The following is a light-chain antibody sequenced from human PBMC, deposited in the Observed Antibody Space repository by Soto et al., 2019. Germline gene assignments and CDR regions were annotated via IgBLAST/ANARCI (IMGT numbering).Light chain of an antibody. CDR3: QQYLNFPIT. J-gene: IGKJ5*01. CDR2: QAS. CDR1: QSIINW. Sequence: DIQMTQSPSTLSASVGDRVTITCRASQSIINWLAWYQQKPGKAPRFLIHQASVLETGVPSRFSGSGSETEFALTINSLQPYDFGVYYCQQYLNFPITFGQGTRLDIK. V-gene: IGKV1-5*03.